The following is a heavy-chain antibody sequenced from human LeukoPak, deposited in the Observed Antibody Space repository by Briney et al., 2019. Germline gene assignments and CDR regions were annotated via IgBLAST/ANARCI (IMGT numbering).Heavy chain of an antibody. J-gene: IGHJ3*02. CDR2: IYYSGST. CDR3: ARDTIFGVVRHAFDI. D-gene: IGHD3-3*01. CDR1: GGSISSGGYY. V-gene: IGHV4-31*11. Sequence: PSETLSLTCAVSGGSISSGGYYWSWIRQHPGKGLEWIGYIYYSGSTYYNPSLKSRVTISVDTSKNQFSLKLSSVTAADTAVYYCARDTIFGVVRHAFDIWGQGTMVTVSS.